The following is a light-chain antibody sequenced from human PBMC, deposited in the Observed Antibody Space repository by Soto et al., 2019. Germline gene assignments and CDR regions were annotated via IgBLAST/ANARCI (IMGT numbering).Light chain of an antibody. J-gene: IGLJ3*02. V-gene: IGLV4-60*02. CDR3: ETWDSNPRV. CDR1: SGHSSYI. Sequence: QPVLTQSSSASASLGSSVKLTCTLSSGHSSYIIAWHQQQPGKAPRYLMKLEGSGSYNKGSGVPDRFSGSTSGADRYLTISHLQFEDEADYYCETWDSNPRVFGGGTQLTVL. CDR2: LEGSGSY.